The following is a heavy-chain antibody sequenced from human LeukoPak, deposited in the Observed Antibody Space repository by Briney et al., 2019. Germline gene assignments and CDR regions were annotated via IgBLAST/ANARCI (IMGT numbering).Heavy chain of an antibody. Sequence: SETLSLTCAVYGGSFSGYYWSWIRQPPGKGLEWIGEINHSGSTNYNPSLKSRVTISVDTSKNQFSLKLSSVTAADTAVYYCAREGSHITIFGVVIREDRGNWFDPWGQETLVTVSS. J-gene: IGHJ5*02. D-gene: IGHD3-3*01. CDR3: AREGSHITIFGVVIREDRGNWFDP. CDR1: GGSFSGYY. V-gene: IGHV4-34*01. CDR2: INHSGST.